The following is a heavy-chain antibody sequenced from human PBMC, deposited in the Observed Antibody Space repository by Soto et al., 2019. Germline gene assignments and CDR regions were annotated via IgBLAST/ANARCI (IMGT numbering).Heavy chain of an antibody. CDR2: ISAYNGNT. CDR3: ARDRGQWRGPGGVYFDY. CDR1: GYTFTSYG. J-gene: IGHJ4*02. D-gene: IGHD6-19*01. Sequence: QVQLVQSGAEVKKPGASVKVSCKASGYTFTSYGISWVRQAPGQGLEWMGWISAYNGNTNYAQKLQGRVTMTTDRCTSTAYMELRSLRSDDTAVYYCARDRGQWRGPGGVYFDYWGQGTLVTVSS. V-gene: IGHV1-18*01.